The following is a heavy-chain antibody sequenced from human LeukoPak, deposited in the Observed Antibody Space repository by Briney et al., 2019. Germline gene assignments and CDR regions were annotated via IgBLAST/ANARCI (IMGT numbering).Heavy chain of an antibody. Sequence: GASLRLSCAASGFTFDEYGMHWVRQSPGKGLEWVSGISWNSGRIRYADSVKGRFTISRDNAKNSLYLQMNSLRAEDTALYYCAKAQVVTAIQPDAFDIWGQGTMVTVS. CDR1: GFTFDEYG. CDR2: ISWNSGRI. J-gene: IGHJ3*02. V-gene: IGHV3-9*01. D-gene: IGHD2-21*02. CDR3: AKAQVVTAIQPDAFDI.